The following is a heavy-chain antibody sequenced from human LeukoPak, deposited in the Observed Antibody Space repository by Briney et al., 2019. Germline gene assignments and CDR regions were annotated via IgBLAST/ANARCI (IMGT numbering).Heavy chain of an antibody. V-gene: IGHV1-46*01. J-gene: IGHJ4*02. CDR2: INPSGGST. CDR1: GYAFTSYY. CDR3: ARDRHWNQGNFDY. Sequence: ASVKVSCKASGYAFTSYYMHWVRQAPGQGLEWMGIINPSGGSTTYAQKFQGRVTLTSDTSTSTVYMDLSGLRFDDTAVYYCARDRHWNQGNFDYWGQGTLVTVSS. D-gene: IGHD1-1*01.